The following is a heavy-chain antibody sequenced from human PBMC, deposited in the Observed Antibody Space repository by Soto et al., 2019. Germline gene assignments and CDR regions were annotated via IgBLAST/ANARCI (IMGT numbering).Heavy chain of an antibody. CDR1: GYTFTSYA. CDR2: INAGNGNT. Sequence: QVQLVQSGAEVKKPGASVKVSCKASGYTFTSYAMHWVRQAPGQRLEWMGWINAGNGNTKYSQKFQGRVTITRDTSASTAYMELSSLRSEDTAVYYCAREYCSSTSCYGDAFDIWAKGQWSPSLQ. CDR3: AREYCSSTSCYGDAFDI. D-gene: IGHD2-2*01. V-gene: IGHV1-3*01. J-gene: IGHJ3*02.